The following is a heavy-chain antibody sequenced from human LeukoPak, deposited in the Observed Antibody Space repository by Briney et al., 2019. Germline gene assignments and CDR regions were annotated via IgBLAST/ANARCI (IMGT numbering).Heavy chain of an antibody. V-gene: IGHV5-51*01. J-gene: IGHJ4*02. Sequence: GESLKISCKGSGYSFTSYWIGWVRQMPGKGLEWMGIIYPGDSDTRYSLSFQGQVTISADKSISTAYLQWSSLKASDTAMYYCARRAYYYDSSGPRGISYFDYWGQGTLVTVSS. CDR1: GYSFTSYW. D-gene: IGHD3-22*01. CDR3: ARRAYYYDSSGPRGISYFDY. CDR2: IYPGDSDT.